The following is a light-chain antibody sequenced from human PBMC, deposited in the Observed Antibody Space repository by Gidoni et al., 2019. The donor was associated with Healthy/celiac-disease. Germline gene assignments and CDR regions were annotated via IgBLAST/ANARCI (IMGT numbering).Light chain of an antibody. CDR2: GAS. V-gene: IGKV3-20*01. Sequence: EIVLTQSPGTLSLSPGERATLSCRASQSVSSSYLAWYQQKPGQAPRLLIYGASSRATGIPDRFSGSGSGTDFTLTISRLEPEDFAVYYCQRGLTFGGXTKVEIK. CDR1: QSVSSSY. J-gene: IGKJ4*01. CDR3: QRGLT.